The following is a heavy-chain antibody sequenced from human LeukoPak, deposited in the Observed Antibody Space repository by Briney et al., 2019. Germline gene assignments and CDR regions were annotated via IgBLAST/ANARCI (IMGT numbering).Heavy chain of an antibody. D-gene: IGHD6-13*01. J-gene: IGHJ2*01. CDR3: ARIAGSSWSLGDFDL. CDR2: IYYTGNT. V-gene: IGHV4-39*07. Sequence: SETLSLTCSVSGDSIIGYYWGWIRQPPGKGLEWIGNIYYTGNTYYNSSLKSRVTISLDTSKNQFSLKLSSVTAADTAVYYCARIAGSSWSLGDFDLWGRGTLVTVSS. CDR1: GDSIIGYY.